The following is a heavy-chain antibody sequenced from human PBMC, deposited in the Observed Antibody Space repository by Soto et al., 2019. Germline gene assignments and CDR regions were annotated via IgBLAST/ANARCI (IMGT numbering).Heavy chain of an antibody. V-gene: IGHV1-46*01. CDR2: IEPSGGKT. J-gene: IGHJ5*02. D-gene: IGHD3-10*01. CDR3: GRVMRSLLSITALDT. Sequence: QAQLVQSGAEVKKPGASVKVSCKASGYTFTRDQIHWVRQAPGQGLEWMGMIEPSGGKTNYAQKFQGRATMTRATSTSTVYMALSSLRSEDTAIYFCGRVMRSLLSITALDTWGQGTLVTVSS. CDR1: GYTFTRDQ.